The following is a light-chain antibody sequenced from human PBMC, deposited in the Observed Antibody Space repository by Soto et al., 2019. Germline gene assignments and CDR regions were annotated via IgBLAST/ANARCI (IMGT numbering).Light chain of an antibody. CDR1: SSDIGGYKY. CDR3: SSYAGSSNV. Sequence: QSVLTQPASVSGSPGQSITISCTGTSSDIGGYKYVSWYQQHPGKAPKLMIYEVTYRPSGVSDRCSGSKSGNTASLTVSGLQAEDEADYYCSSYAGSSNVFGTGTKVTVL. CDR2: EVT. V-gene: IGLV2-14*01. J-gene: IGLJ1*01.